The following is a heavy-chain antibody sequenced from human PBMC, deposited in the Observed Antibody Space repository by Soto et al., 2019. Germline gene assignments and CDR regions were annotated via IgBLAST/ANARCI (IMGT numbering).Heavy chain of an antibody. V-gene: IGHV3-23*01. CDR1: GFTFSSYA. Sequence: VQLLESGGGLVQPGGSLRLSCAASGFTFSSYAMSWVRQAPGKGLEWVSAITGSGVNTYYADSVKGRFTISRDNSKNRLYPQMNSLRAEDTAVYYCASGCRRGTVTLYWYFDLWGRGTLVTVSS. CDR3: ASGCRRGTVTLYWYFDL. D-gene: IGHD4-17*01. CDR2: ITGSGVNT. J-gene: IGHJ2*01.